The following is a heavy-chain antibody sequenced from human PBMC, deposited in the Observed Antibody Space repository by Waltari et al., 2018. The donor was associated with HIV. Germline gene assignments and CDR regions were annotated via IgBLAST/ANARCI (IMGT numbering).Heavy chain of an antibody. CDR3: ARGYYYDGSPLPSDY. Sequence: QLQQCGAGLLTCWETLSITCAVFVRSFRSYSWTWIRQTPGKGLEWIGEINHTGRTNYNPSLKSRVTISVDTSKNQFSLNVTSVTAADTAVYYCARGYYYDGSPLPSDYWGQGTLVTVSS. V-gene: IGHV4-34*01. D-gene: IGHD3-22*01. CDR2: INHTGRT. CDR1: VRSFRSYS. J-gene: IGHJ4*02.